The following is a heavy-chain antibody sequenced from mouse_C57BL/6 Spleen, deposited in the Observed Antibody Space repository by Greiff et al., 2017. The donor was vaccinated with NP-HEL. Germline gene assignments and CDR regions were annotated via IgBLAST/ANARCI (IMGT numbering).Heavy chain of an antibody. CDR3: ARSNYDYDFFDY. CDR2: IYPRSGNT. Sequence: QVQLQHSGAELARPGASVKLSCKASGYTFTSYGISWVKQRTGQGLEWIGEIYPRSGNTYYNEKFKGKATLTADKSSSTAYMELRSLTSEDSAVYFCARSNYDYDFFDYWGQGTTLTVSS. V-gene: IGHV1-81*01. CDR1: GYTFTSYG. J-gene: IGHJ2*01. D-gene: IGHD2-4*01.